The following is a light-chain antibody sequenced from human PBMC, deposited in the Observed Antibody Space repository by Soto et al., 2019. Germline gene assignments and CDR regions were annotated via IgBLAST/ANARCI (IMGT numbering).Light chain of an antibody. CDR2: DTT. CDR1: TGPVTSGHY. J-gene: IGLJ3*02. CDR3: SLSFGGTSV. Sequence: QAVVTQAPSLTVSPGGTVTLTCGSTTGPVTSGHYTYWFQQKPGQAPRTLIYDTTNKHSSIPARFSGSLLGDKAALTLSGAQHEDEADYYCSLSFGGTSVFGGGTKLTVL. V-gene: IGLV7-46*01.